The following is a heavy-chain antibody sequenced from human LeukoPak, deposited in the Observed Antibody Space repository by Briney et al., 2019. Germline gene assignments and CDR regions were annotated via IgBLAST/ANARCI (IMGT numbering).Heavy chain of an antibody. CDR2: ISGSGGST. V-gene: IGHV3-23*01. CDR1: GITFSTYA. J-gene: IGHJ4*02. CDR3: AKDRRSGGYGGGYLDY. Sequence: PGGSLRLSCAASGITFSTYAMSWVRQAPGKGLEWVSGISGSGGSTYYADSVEGRFTISRDNSKNTLYLQMNSLRVEDTAVYYCAKDRRSGGYGGGYLDYWGQGTLVTVSS. D-gene: IGHD1-26*01.